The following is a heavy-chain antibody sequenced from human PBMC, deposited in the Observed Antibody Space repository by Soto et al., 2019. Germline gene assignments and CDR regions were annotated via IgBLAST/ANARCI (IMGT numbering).Heavy chain of an antibody. J-gene: IGHJ4*02. V-gene: IGHV1-18*01. CDR3: ARDAAVGLFDY. CDR1: GYTFTSYG. D-gene: IGHD1-26*01. Sequence: QVQLVQSGAEVKKPGASVKVSCKASGYTFTSYGISWVRQAPGQGLEWMGWISAYNGNTNYAQKLQGRVTMTPNTSTSTAHMELRSLRSDDTAVSYCARDAAVGLFDYWGQATLVTVSS. CDR2: ISAYNGNT.